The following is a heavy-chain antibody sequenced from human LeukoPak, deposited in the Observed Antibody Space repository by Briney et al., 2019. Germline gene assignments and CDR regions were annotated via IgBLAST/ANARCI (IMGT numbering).Heavy chain of an antibody. J-gene: IGHJ4*02. CDR1: GYAFTCYD. D-gene: IGHD3-16*01. Sequence: ASGKVSCKASGYAFTCYDIDWARHATGQGHEWMGWMNPNSGNTSSAQTFQGRVTMTRSTSVSTAYMELSNLTSEDTAVYYCARSRGGVRRRTDYWGQGTLVTVSS. V-gene: IGHV1-8*01. CDR2: MNPNSGNT. CDR3: ARSRGGVRRRTDY.